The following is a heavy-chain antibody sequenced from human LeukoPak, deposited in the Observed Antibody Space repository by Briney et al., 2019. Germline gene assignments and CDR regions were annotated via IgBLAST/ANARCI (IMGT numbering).Heavy chain of an antibody. CDR1: GGSFSGYY. D-gene: IGHD3-16*02. J-gene: IGHJ4*02. CDR2: INHSGST. V-gene: IGHV4-34*01. Sequence: SETLSLTCAVYGGSFSGYYWSWIRQPPGKGLEWIGEINHSGSTNYNPSLKSRVTISVDTSKNQFSLKLSSVTAADTAVYYCALFGGVIVVDYWGQGTLVTVSS. CDR3: ALFGGVIVVDY.